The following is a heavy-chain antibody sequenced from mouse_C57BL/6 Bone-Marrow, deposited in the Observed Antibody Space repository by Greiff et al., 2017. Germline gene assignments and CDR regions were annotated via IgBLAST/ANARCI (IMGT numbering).Heavy chain of an antibody. CDR1: GFNIKDYY. CDR3: TPGGCAMDY. V-gene: IGHV14-1*01. J-gene: IGHJ4*01. Sequence: EVKLQESGAELVRPGASVKLSCTASGFNIKDYYMHWVKQRPEQGLEWIGRIDPDDGDTEYAPKFQGKATMTADTSSNTAYLKLSSLTSEDTAVYYCTPGGCAMDYWGQGTSVTVSS. CDR2: IDPDDGDT.